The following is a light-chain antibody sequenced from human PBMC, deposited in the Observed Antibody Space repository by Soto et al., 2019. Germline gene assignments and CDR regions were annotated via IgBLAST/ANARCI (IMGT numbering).Light chain of an antibody. CDR3: QQYNSYPLT. CDR1: QDIRNY. J-gene: IGKJ3*01. CDR2: AAS. Sequence: DIQMTQSPSSLSASVGDRVTITCRASQDIRNYFAWFQQKPGKAPKCLIYAASNLQSGVPSKFSGSGSGTDFTLTISSLQTEDFATYYCQQYNSYPLTFGPGTKVDLK. V-gene: IGKV1-16*02.